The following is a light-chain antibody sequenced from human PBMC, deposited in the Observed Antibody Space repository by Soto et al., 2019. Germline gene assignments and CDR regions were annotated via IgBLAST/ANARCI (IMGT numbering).Light chain of an antibody. CDR2: DAS. CDR3: QQYNSWT. Sequence: DIQMTQSPSTLSASVGDRVTITCRASQSISSWLAWYQQKPGKAPKLLIYDASSLESGVPSRFSGSGSGTEFTLTISSLQPDDFATYYSQQYNSWTFGQGTKMEIK. CDR1: QSISSW. V-gene: IGKV1-5*01. J-gene: IGKJ1*01.